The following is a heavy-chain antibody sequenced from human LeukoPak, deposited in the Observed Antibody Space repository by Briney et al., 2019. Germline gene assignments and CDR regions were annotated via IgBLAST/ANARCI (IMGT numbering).Heavy chain of an antibody. CDR2: IYYSGST. CDR1: GGSISSYY. J-gene: IGHJ6*02. CDR3: AISGRLYGMDV. Sequence: SETLSLTCTVSGGSISSYYWSWIRQPPGKGLEWIGYIYYSGSTNYNPPLKSRVTISVDTSKNQFSLKLSSVTAADTAVYYCAISGRLYGMDVWGQGTTVTVSS. D-gene: IGHD6-25*01. V-gene: IGHV4-59*01.